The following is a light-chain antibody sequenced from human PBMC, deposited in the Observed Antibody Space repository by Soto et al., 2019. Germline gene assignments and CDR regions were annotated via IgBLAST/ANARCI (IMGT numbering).Light chain of an antibody. CDR1: QSISRSD. CDR2: ATS. CDR3: QQRRSWQVT. V-gene: IGKV3D-20*02. Sequence: IVLPQSPGTVSLSPGESATLSCMASQSISRSDLAWYQHRPGQSPRLLIYATSSRATGIPDRFTGGGAGTGFTLTISSLEPEDFAVYYCQQRRSWQVTFGQGTRLEI. J-gene: IGKJ5*01.